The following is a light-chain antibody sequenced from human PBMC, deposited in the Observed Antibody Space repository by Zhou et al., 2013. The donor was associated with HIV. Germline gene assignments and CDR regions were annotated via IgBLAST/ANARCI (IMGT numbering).Light chain of an antibody. CDR3: QQYNDWPRT. CDR2: GAS. CDR1: QRINNN. Sequence: EIVMTQSPATLSASPGDRATLSCRASQRINNNLAWYQQKPGQAPNLLIFGASTRATGIPGRFSGSGSGTEFTLTISSLQSEDFGVYFCQQYNDWPRTFGQGTTV. V-gene: IGKV3-15*01. J-gene: IGKJ1*01.